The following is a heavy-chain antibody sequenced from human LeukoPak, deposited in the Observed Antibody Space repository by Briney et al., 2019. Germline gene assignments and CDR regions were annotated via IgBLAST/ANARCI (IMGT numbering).Heavy chain of an antibody. CDR2: IYYSGST. D-gene: IGHD2-15*01. Sequence: SETLSLTCTVSGGSISNYYWSWLGQPPGKGLAWIGYIYYSGSTNYNPSLKSRVTISVDTSKNQFSLKLSSVTAADTAVYYCARNRGVCTGGSCYSYWFDPWGQGTLVTVSS. CDR3: ARNRGVCTGGSCYSYWFDP. V-gene: IGHV4-59*01. CDR1: GGSISNYY. J-gene: IGHJ5*02.